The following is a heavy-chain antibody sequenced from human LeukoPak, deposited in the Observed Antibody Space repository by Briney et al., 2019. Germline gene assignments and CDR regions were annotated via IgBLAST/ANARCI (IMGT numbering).Heavy chain of an antibody. Sequence: ASVKVSCKASGYTFTGYYMHWVRQAPGQGLEWMGWINPNSGGTNYAQKFQGRVTMTRDTSISTAYMELSRLRSDDTAVYYCARDMVRGLSSGYYYGMDVWGQGTTVTVSS. CDR1: GYTFTGYY. J-gene: IGHJ6*02. D-gene: IGHD3-10*01. CDR3: ARDMVRGLSSGYYYGMDV. CDR2: INPNSGGT. V-gene: IGHV1-2*02.